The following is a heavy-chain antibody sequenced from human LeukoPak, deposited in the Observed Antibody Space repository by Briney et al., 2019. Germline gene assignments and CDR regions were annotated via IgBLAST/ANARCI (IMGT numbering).Heavy chain of an antibody. CDR2: ISYDGSNK. J-gene: IGHJ6*03. D-gene: IGHD5-24*01. Sequence: GGSLRLSCAASGFTFSSYAMHWVRQAPGKGLEWVAVISYDGSNKYYADSVKGRFTISRDNSKNTLYLQMNSLRAEDTAVYYCARAGRRETRDGYNYDYYYYYMDVWGKGTTVTVSS. CDR1: GFTFSSYA. V-gene: IGHV3-30*04. CDR3: ARAGRRETRDGYNYDYYYYYMDV.